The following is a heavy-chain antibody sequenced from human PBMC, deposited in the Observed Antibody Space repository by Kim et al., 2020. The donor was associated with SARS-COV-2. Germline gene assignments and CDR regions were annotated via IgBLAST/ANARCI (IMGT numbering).Heavy chain of an antibody. Sequence: ASVKVSCKASGYTFTSYYMHWVRQAPGQGLEWMGIINPSGGSTSYAQKFQGRVTITRDTSTSTVYMELSSLRSEDTAVYYCAREPRGDREWDPRDYGMDVWGQGTTVTVSS. V-gene: IGHV1-46*01. CDR3: AREPRGDREWDPRDYGMDV. CDR1: GYTFTSYY. J-gene: IGHJ6*02. D-gene: IGHD1-26*01. CDR2: INPSGGST.